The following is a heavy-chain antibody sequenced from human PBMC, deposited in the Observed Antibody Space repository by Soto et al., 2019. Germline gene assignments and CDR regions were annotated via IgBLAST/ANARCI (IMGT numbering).Heavy chain of an antibody. CDR3: ARVSVATMQFDY. D-gene: IGHD5-12*01. V-gene: IGHV4-59*01. J-gene: IGHJ4*02. Sequence: PSETLSLTCTVSGGSISSYYWSWIRQPPGKGLEWIGYIYYSGSTNYNPSLKSRVTISVDTSKNQFSLKLSSVTAADTAVYYCARVSVATMQFDYWGQGTLVTVSS. CDR1: GGSISSYY. CDR2: IYYSGST.